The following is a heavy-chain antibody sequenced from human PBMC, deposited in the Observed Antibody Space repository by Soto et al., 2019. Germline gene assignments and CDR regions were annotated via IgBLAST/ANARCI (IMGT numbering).Heavy chain of an antibody. Sequence: GASVKVSCKVSGFTLNELSMYWVRQAPGKGLEWMGGFDPEDGETIYAQRFQGRVTMTEDTSTDTAFMELSSLTSDDTAVYYCAKVLSLVVAATPPHFDYWGQGTLVTVSS. CDR1: GFTLNELS. V-gene: IGHV1-24*01. CDR2: FDPEDGET. J-gene: IGHJ4*02. D-gene: IGHD2-15*01. CDR3: AKVLSLVVAATPPHFDY.